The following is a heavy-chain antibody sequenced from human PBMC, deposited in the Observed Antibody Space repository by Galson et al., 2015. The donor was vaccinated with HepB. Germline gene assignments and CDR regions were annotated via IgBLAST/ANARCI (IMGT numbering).Heavy chain of an antibody. J-gene: IGHJ4*02. CDR1: GFTVSSNY. D-gene: IGHD6-19*01. CDR2: IYSGGST. V-gene: IGHV3-66*01. CDR3: ARGLQGAVAGYYFDY. Sequence: SMRLSCAASGFTVSSNYMSWVRQAPGKGLEWVSVIYSGGSTYYADSVKGRFTISRDNSKNTLYLQMNSLRAEDTAVYYCARGLQGAVAGYYFDYWSQGTLVTVSS.